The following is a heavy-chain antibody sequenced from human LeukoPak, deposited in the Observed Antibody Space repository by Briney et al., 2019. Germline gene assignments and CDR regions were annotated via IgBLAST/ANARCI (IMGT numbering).Heavy chain of an antibody. CDR3: ASIGYCSSTSCAPIP. CDR1: GFTFSLYG. Sequence: GSLRLSCAASGFTFSLYGIHWVRQAPGKGLEWVAVISSAGTTKYYADSVKGRFTISRDNSKNTLYLQMNSLRAEDTALYHCASIGYCSSTSCAPIPWGQGTLVTVSS. V-gene: IGHV3-30*03. J-gene: IGHJ5*02. CDR2: ISSAGTTK. D-gene: IGHD2-2*01.